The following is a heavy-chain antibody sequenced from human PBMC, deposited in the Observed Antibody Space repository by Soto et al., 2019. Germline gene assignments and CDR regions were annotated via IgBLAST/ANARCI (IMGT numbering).Heavy chain of an antibody. Sequence: QVQLQESGPGLVKPSQTLSLTCTVSGGSFSGGGYYWSWIRQHPGKGLEWMGHISYSGNTKYKPSLQSRITISVDTSENQFSLRLTSVTAADTAIYFCARTSIFGVVLNAFDIWGQGTLVTVSS. J-gene: IGHJ3*02. D-gene: IGHD3-3*01. CDR3: ARTSIFGVVLNAFDI. CDR1: GGSFSGGGYY. CDR2: ISYSGNT. V-gene: IGHV4-31*03.